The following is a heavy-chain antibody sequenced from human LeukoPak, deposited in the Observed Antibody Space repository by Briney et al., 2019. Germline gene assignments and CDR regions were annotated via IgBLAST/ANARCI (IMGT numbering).Heavy chain of an antibody. CDR2: IIPIFGTA. Sequence: SVKVSCKASGGTFSSYAISWVRQAPGQGLEWMGGIIPIFGTANYAQKFQGRVTITTDESTSTAYMELSSLRSEDTAVYYCARSGVGDYSNAFDPWGQGTLVTVPS. D-gene: IGHD4-11*01. CDR3: ARSGVGDYSNAFDP. V-gene: IGHV1-69*05. J-gene: IGHJ5*02. CDR1: GGTFSSYA.